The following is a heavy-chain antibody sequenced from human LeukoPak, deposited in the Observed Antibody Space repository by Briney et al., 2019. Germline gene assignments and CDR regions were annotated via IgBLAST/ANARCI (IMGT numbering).Heavy chain of an antibody. Sequence: SETLSLTCTVSSGSISGYYWSWIRQPPGKGLEWIGYIYYSGSTNYNPSLKSRVTISVDTSKNQLSLKLSSVTAADTAVYYCARGLGGSSGCFGYWGRGTLVTVSS. CDR1: SGSISGYY. CDR3: ARGLGGSSGCFGY. D-gene: IGHD6-19*01. CDR2: IYYSGST. J-gene: IGHJ4*02. V-gene: IGHV4-59*01.